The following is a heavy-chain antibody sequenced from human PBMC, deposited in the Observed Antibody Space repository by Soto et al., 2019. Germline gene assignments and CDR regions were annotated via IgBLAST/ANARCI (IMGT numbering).Heavy chain of an antibody. V-gene: IGHV3-21*04. J-gene: IGHJ3*02. CDR2: ISSSSSYI. D-gene: IGHD6-6*01. CDR1: GFTFSSYS. CDR3: ATDRDSSSPRVYAFDI. Sequence: GGSLRLSCAASGFTFSSYSMNWVRQAPGKGLEWVSSISSSSSYIYYADSVKGRFTISRDNAKNSLYLQMNSLRAEDTAVYYCATDRDSSSPRVYAFDIWGQGTMVTVSS.